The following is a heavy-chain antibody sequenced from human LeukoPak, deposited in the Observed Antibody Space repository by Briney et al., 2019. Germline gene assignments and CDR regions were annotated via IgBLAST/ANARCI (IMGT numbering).Heavy chain of an antibody. CDR2: ISSSSSYI. J-gene: IGHJ4*02. Sequence: GGSLRLSCAASGFTFSSYSMNWVRQAPGKGLEWVSSISSSSSYIYYADSVKGRFTISRGNAKNSLYLQMNSLRAEDTAVYYCARAYIAVAGTVDYWGQGTLVTVSS. D-gene: IGHD6-19*01. V-gene: IGHV3-21*01. CDR3: ARAYIAVAGTVDY. CDR1: GFTFSSYS.